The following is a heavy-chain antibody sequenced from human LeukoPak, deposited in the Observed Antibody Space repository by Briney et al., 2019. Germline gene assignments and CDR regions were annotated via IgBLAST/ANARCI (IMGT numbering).Heavy chain of an antibody. J-gene: IGHJ5*02. D-gene: IGHD6-19*01. Sequence: SETLSLTCAVYGGSFSGYYWSWIRQPPGKGLEWIGETNDSGSTNYNPSLKSRVTISVDTSKNQFSLKLSSVTAADTAVYYCARGGAYSSGWRGDWFDPWGQGTLVTVSS. CDR2: TNDSGST. CDR3: ARGGAYSSGWRGDWFDP. CDR1: GGSFSGYY. V-gene: IGHV4-34*01.